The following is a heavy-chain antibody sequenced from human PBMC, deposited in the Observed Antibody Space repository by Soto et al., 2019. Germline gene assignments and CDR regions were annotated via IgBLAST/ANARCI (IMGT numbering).Heavy chain of an antibody. D-gene: IGHD2-21*01. J-gene: IGHJ4*02. CDR3: AREVVLTEWYFDN. CDR2: TSSDGGTK. V-gene: IGHV3-30-3*01. Sequence: QVQLMESGGGVVQPGGSLRLSYVTSGFTFSRYSMHWFRQAPGKGLEWVAVTSSDGGTKFYADSVKGRFTVSRDNSKNTLYLQMNSLRPEDTAVYYCAREVVLTEWYFDNWGQGILVNVSS. CDR1: GFTFSRYS.